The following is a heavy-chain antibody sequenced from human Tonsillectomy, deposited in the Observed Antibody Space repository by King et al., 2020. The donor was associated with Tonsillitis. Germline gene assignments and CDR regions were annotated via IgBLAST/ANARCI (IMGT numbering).Heavy chain of an antibody. V-gene: IGHV3-7*01. CDR3: TRTARGMDV. D-gene: IGHD6-25*01. CDR2: INKDGSEK. J-gene: IGHJ6*02. Sequence: VQMVESGGGLVQPGGSLRLSCVASGFTFSSYWMSWVRQAPGKGLEWVANINKDGSEKNSVDSVKGRFTISRDNAKKSLFLQMNSLRAEDTAVYYCTRTARGMDVWGQVTTVTVSS. CDR1: GFTFSSYW.